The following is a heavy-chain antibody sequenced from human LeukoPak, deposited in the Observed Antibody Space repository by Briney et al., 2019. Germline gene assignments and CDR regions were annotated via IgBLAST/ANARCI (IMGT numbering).Heavy chain of an antibody. V-gene: IGHV3-7*01. D-gene: IGHD6-13*01. J-gene: IGHJ4*02. CDR3: ARISSRRYYFDH. CDR2: IKLDGSEK. Sequence: GGSLRLSCVASGFTFSNYWMTWVRQAPGKGLEWVANIKLDGSEKYYVDSVKGRFTISRDDAKNSLFLQMDSLRAEDTAVYNCARISSRRYYFDHWGQGTLVTVSS. CDR1: GFTFSNYW.